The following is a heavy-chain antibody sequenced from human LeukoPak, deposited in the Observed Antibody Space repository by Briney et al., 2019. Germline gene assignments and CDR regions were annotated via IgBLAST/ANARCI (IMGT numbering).Heavy chain of an antibody. D-gene: IGHD3-22*01. CDR3: AKVLAHSYYYDSSGYQDY. J-gene: IGHJ4*02. CDR1: GFTFSSYA. V-gene: IGHV3-23*01. Sequence: GGSLRLSCAASGFTFSSYAMSWVRQAPGKGLEWVSAISGSGGSTYYADSVKGRFTISRDNSKNTLYLQMNSLRAEDTAVYYCAKVLAHSYYYDSSGYQDYWGREPWSPSPQ. CDR2: ISGSGGST.